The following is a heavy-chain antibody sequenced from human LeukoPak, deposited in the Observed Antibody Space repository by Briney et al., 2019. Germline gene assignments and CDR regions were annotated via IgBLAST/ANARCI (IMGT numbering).Heavy chain of an antibody. CDR1: GYTFTGYY. V-gene: IGHV1-2*02. Sequence: ASVKVSCKATGYTFTGYYMHLVRQASLQGLDWIGFINPNSGDTIYAQKFQGRVTMTSDTSINTASMEMSRLRSDDTAVYYCARGDFQITRAFDYWGQGSLVTVSS. J-gene: IGHJ4*02. CDR2: INPNSGDT. D-gene: IGHD3-16*01. CDR3: ARGDFQITRAFDY.